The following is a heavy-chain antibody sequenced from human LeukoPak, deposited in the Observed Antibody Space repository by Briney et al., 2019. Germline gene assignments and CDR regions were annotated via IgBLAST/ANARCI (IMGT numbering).Heavy chain of an antibody. J-gene: IGHJ4*02. CDR3: AKDSTPSDFWSGLDY. V-gene: IGHV3-23*01. CDR2: ISGSGGNT. CDR1: GFTFSSYA. D-gene: IGHD3-3*01. Sequence: GGSLRLSCAASGFTFSSYAMSWVRQAPGKGLEWVSAISGSGGNTYYADSVKGRFTISRDNSKNTLYLQMNSLRAEDTAVYYCAKDSTPSDFWSGLDYWGQGTLVTVSS.